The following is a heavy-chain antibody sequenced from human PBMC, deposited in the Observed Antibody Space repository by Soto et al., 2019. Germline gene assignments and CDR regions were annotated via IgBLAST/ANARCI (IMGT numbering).Heavy chain of an antibody. D-gene: IGHD1-20*01. V-gene: IGHV4-59*01. Sequence: PSETLSLTCTVSGGSISSYYWSWIRQPPGKGLEWIGFIYSSGSTNYNPSLKSRVTISEDTSKNQFSLKLSSVTAADTAVYYCARNGVTGIYFDYWGQGTLVTVSS. CDR3: ARNGVTGIYFDY. CDR2: IYSSGST. J-gene: IGHJ4*02. CDR1: GGSISSYY.